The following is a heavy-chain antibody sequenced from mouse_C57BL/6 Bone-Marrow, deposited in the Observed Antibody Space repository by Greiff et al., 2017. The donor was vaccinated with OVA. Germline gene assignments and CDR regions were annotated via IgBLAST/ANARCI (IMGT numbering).Heavy chain of an antibody. CDR3: ARYTTVDY. V-gene: IGHV1-64*01. Sequence: QVQLQQPGAELVKPGASVKLSCKASGYTFTSYWMHWVKQRPGQGLEWIGMIHPNSGGTNYNEKFKSKATLTVDKSSSTAYMQRSSLTSEDSAVYYCARYTTVDYWDQGNALTVTS. D-gene: IGHD1-1*01. CDR2: IHPNSGGT. CDR1: GYTFTSYW. J-gene: IGHJ2*01.